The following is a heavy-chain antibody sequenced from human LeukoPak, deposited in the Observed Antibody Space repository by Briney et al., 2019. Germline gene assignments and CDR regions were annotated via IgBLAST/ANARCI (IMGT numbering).Heavy chain of an antibody. CDR1: GFTLTELS. J-gene: IGHJ4*02. D-gene: IGHD6-13*01. CDR3: ARVDSSSWYGLW. V-gene: IGHV1-24*01. Sequence: ASVKVSCKVSGFTLTELSMHWVRQAPGKGLEWMGGFDPEDGETIYAQKFQGRVTMTTDTSTSTAYMELRSLRSDDTAVYYCARVDSSSWYGLWWGQGTLVTVSS. CDR2: FDPEDGET.